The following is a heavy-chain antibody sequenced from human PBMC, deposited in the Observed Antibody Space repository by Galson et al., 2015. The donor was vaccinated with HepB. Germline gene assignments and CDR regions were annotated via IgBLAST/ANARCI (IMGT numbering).Heavy chain of an antibody. CDR3: ASQYSYGYDYSYDFDY. Sequence: SVKVSCKASGGTFSSYTISWVRQAPGQGLEWVGRIIPILGIANYAQKFQGRVTITADKSTSTAYMELSSLRSEDTAVYYCASQYSYGYDYSYDFDYWGQGTLVTVSS. V-gene: IGHV1-69*02. D-gene: IGHD5-18*01. J-gene: IGHJ4*02. CDR2: IIPILGIA. CDR1: GGTFSSYT.